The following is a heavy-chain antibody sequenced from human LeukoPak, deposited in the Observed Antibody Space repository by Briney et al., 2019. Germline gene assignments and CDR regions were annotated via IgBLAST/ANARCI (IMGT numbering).Heavy chain of an antibody. CDR1: GGTFSSYA. Sequence: ASVKVSCKASGGTFSSYAISWVRQAPGQGLEWMGGIIPIFGTANYAQKFQGRVTITADESTSTAYMELSSLRSEDTAVYYCARQSQQYTVPYYFDYWGQGTLVTVSS. J-gene: IGHJ4*02. D-gene: IGHD2-2*02. CDR2: IIPIFGTA. V-gene: IGHV1-69*13. CDR3: ARQSQQYTVPYYFDY.